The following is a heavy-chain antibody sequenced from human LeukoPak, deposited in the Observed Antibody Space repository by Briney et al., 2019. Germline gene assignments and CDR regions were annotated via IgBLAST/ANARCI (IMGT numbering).Heavy chain of an antibody. Sequence: QSGGSLRLSCAASGFTFSSYSMNWVRQAPGKGLEWVSYISSSSSTIYYADSVKGRFTISRDNAKNSLYLQMNSLRAEDTAVYYCARETRVRWTDYWGQGILVTVSS. CDR2: ISSSSSTI. CDR3: ARETRVRWTDY. V-gene: IGHV3-48*04. D-gene: IGHD5-24*01. J-gene: IGHJ4*02. CDR1: GFTFSSYS.